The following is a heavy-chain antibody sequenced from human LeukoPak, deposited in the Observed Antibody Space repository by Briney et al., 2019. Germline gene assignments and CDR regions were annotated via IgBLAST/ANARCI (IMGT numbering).Heavy chain of an antibody. CDR1: GGSFSGYY. CDR3: ARGRYYGAFDY. V-gene: IGHV4-34*01. CDR2: INHSGST. D-gene: IGHD4/OR15-4a*01. J-gene: IGHJ4*02. Sequence: SETLSLTCAVYGGSFSGYYWSWIRQPPGKGLEWIGEINHSGSTNYNPSLKSRVTISVDTSKNQFSLKLSSVTAADTAVYYCARGRYYGAFDYWGQGTLVTVSS.